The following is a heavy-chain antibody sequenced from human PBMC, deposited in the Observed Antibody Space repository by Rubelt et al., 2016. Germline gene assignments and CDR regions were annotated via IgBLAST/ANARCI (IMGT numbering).Heavy chain of an antibody. J-gene: IGHJ4*02. D-gene: IGHD6-25*01. V-gene: IGHV1-69*01. CDR2: IIPIFGTA. Sequence: QVQLVQSGAEVKKPGSSVKVSCKASGGTFSSYAISWVRQAPGQGLEWMGGIIPIFGTANYAQKFQGRVTITADESTRTAYMGLSSLRSEDTAVYYCARGNTGQGAAGNFDYWGQGTLVTVSS. CDR1: GGTFSSYA. CDR3: ARGNTGQGAAGNFDY.